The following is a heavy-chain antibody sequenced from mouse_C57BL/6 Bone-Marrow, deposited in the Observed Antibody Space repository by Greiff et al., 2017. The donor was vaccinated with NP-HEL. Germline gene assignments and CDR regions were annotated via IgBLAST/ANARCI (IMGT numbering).Heavy chain of an antibody. J-gene: IGHJ2*01. CDR1: GYTFTDYE. D-gene: IGHD1-1*01. CDR3: TRQEDFYYYGSSPFDY. V-gene: IGHV1-15*01. Sequence: QVQLQQSGAELVRPGASVTLSCKASGYTFTDYEMHWVKQTPVHGLEWIGAIDPETGGTAYNQKFKGKAILTADKSSSTAYMELRSLTSEDSAVYYCTRQEDFYYYGSSPFDYWGQGTTLTVSS. CDR2: IDPETGGT.